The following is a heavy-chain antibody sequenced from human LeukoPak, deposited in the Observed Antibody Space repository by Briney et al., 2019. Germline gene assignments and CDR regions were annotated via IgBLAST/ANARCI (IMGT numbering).Heavy chain of an antibody. J-gene: IGHJ4*02. Sequence: TSETLSLTCAVYGGSFSGYYWSWIRQPPGKGLEWIGEINHSGSTNYNPSLKSRVTISVDTSKNQFSLKLSSVTAADTAVYYCAREGVLDQYYFDYWGQGTLVAVSS. CDR1: GGSFSGYY. CDR3: AREGVLDQYYFDY. CDR2: INHSGST. D-gene: IGHD1/OR15-1a*01. V-gene: IGHV4-34*01.